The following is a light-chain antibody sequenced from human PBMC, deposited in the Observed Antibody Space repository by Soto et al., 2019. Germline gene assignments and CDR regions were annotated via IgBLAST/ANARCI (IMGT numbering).Light chain of an antibody. J-gene: IGLJ7*01. V-gene: IGLV6-57*04. Sequence: FMLTQPHSVSESPGKTVTISCARSSGNIASNYVQWYQQRPGSAPTIVIYKDAERPSGVPDRFSGSIETSSNSASLTISGLKTEEEAYYYCQSYGGGNHAVFGGGTQLTVL. CDR3: QSYGGGNHAV. CDR1: SGNIASNY. CDR2: KDA.